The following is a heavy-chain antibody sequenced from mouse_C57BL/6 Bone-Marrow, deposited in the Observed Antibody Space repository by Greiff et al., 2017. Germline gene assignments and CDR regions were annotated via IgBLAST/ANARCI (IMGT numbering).Heavy chain of an antibody. Sequence: QVQLQQPGAELVRPGSSVKLSCKASGYTFTSYWTDWVKQRPGQGLEWIGNIYPSDSETHYNQKFKDKATLTVDKSSSTAYMQLSSLTSEDSAVYYCAGIITTVGAMDYWGQGTSVTVSS. D-gene: IGHD1-1*01. V-gene: IGHV1-61*01. CDR3: AGIITTVGAMDY. CDR2: IYPSDSET. J-gene: IGHJ4*01. CDR1: GYTFTSYW.